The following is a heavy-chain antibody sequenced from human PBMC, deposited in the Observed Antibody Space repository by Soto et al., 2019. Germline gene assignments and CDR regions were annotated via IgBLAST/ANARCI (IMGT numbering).Heavy chain of an antibody. CDR3: ARLGYVSNYYYYGMDV. Sequence: SQTLSLTCAISGDSVSSNSAAWNWIRQSPSRGLEWLGRTYYRSKWYNDYAVSVKSRITINPDTSKNQFSLQLNSVTPEDTAVYYCARLGYVSNYYYYGMDVWGQGTTVTVSS. D-gene: IGHD1-1*01. V-gene: IGHV6-1*01. CDR2: TYYRSKWYN. CDR1: GDSVSSNSAA. J-gene: IGHJ6*02.